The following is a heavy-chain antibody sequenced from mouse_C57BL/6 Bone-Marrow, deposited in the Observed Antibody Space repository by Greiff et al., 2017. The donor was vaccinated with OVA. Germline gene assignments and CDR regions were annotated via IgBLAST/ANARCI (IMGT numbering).Heavy chain of an antibody. CDR3: AIYDYDRGFDY. D-gene: IGHD2-4*01. CDR2: IYPGGGYT. Sequence: VQLKESGAELVRPGTSVKMSCKASGYTFTNYWIGWAKQRPGHGLEWIGDIYPGGGYTNYNEKFKGKATLTADKSSSTAYMQFSSLTSEDSAIYYCAIYDYDRGFDYWGQGTTLTVSS. V-gene: IGHV1-63*01. J-gene: IGHJ2*01. CDR1: GYTFTNYW.